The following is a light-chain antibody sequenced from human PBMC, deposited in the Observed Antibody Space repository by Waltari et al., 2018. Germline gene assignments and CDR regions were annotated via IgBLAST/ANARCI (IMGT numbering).Light chain of an antibody. CDR1: QSVLYSSNNKNS. J-gene: IGKJ1*01. Sequence: DIVMTQSPDSLAVSLGERATINCKSSQSVLYSSNNKNSLACYQQKAGQPPKLLIYWASTRESGVPDRFSGSGSGTDFTLTISSLQAEDVAVYYCHQYYATPPDGKTFGQGTKVEIK. CDR2: WAS. CDR3: HQYYATPPDGKT. V-gene: IGKV4-1*01.